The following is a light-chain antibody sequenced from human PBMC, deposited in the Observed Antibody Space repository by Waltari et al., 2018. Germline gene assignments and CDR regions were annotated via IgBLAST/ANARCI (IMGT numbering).Light chain of an antibody. V-gene: IGKV3-20*01. CDR2: GAS. CDR1: QSIANKY. J-gene: IGKJ4*01. CDR3: QQYGTSVT. Sequence: TQFPSTLSASVGDRATLSCRASQSIANKYVTWYRQRPGQPPSLLIFGASTRASGVPDRFSGSGFGTEFTLTISRLEPEDFAVYYCQQYGTSVTFGGGTKLEIK.